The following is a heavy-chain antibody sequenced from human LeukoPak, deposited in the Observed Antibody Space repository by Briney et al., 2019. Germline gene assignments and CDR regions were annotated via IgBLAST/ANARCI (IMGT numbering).Heavy chain of an antibody. Sequence: SETLCLTCTVSGGSISSSSYYWGWIRQPPEKGLEWIGSIYDSGSTYYNPSLKSRVTISVDTSKNHFSLKPSSVTAADTAVYYCARDFTSRAYGGNGGFDYWGQGTLVTVSS. CDR2: IYDSGST. CDR3: ARDFTSRAYGGNGGFDY. CDR1: GGSISSSSYY. J-gene: IGHJ4*02. D-gene: IGHD4-23*01. V-gene: IGHV4-39*07.